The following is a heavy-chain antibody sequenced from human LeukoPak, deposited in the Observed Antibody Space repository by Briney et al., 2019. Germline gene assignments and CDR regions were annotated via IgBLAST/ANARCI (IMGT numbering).Heavy chain of an antibody. Sequence: GGSLRLSCAASRFTFGDYWMHWVRQAPGKGLVWVSRIKSDGSSTDYADSVKGRFTISRDNARNTLFLQMNSLRVEDTAVYYCARDASPYYHDNHANWLDAWGQGTLVTVSS. V-gene: IGHV3-74*01. CDR1: RFTFGDYW. CDR3: ARDASPYYHDNHANWLDA. D-gene: IGHD3-22*01. J-gene: IGHJ5*02. CDR2: IKSDGSST.